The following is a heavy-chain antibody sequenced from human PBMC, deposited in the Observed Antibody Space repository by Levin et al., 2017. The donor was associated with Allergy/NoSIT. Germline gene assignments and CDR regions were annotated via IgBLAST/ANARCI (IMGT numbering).Heavy chain of an antibody. J-gene: IGHJ4*02. CDR1: GLTLRYYE. Sequence: GGSLRLSCAGSGLTLRYYEMNWVRQAPGKGLEWVSYIDTSGGAPFYADSVKGRFTISRDNAKNSLYLQMNSLRAEDTAVYYCARSRFGDPPGTLDFWGQGTLVTVSS. D-gene: IGHD4-17*01. CDR2: IDTSGGAP. V-gene: IGHV3-48*03. CDR3: ARSRFGDPPGTLDF.